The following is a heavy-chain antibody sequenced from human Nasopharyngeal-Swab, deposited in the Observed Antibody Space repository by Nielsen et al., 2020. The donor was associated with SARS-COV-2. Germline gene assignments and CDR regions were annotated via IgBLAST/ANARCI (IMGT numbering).Heavy chain of an antibody. Sequence: GSLRLSCAVYGGSFSGYYWSWIRQPPGKGLEWIGEINHSGSTNYTQSLKSRVTISVDTSKNQFSLKLSSVTAADTAVYYCASGVLPAASPRGYYYYYYMDVWGKGTTVTVSS. CDR1: GGSFSGYY. J-gene: IGHJ6*03. D-gene: IGHD2-2*01. V-gene: IGHV4-34*01. CDR2: INHSGST. CDR3: ASGVLPAASPRGYYYYYYMDV.